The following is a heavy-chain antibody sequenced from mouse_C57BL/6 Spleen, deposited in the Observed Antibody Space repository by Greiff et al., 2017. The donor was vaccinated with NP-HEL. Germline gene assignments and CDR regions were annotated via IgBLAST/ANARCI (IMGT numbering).Heavy chain of an antibody. CDR1: GYAFSSSW. CDR3: ARGGYYGSSYGYFDV. Sequence: VQLVESGPELVKPGASVKISCKASGYAFSSSWMNWVKQRPGKGLEWIGRIYPGDGDTNYNGKFKGKATLTADKSSSTAYMQLSSLTSEDSAVYFCARGGYYGSSYGYFDVWGTGTTVTVSS. J-gene: IGHJ1*03. CDR2: IYPGDGDT. D-gene: IGHD1-1*01. V-gene: IGHV1-82*01.